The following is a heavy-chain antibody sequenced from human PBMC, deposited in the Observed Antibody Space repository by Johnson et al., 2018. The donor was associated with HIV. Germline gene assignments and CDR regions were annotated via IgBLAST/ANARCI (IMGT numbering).Heavy chain of an antibody. J-gene: IGHJ3*02. CDR1: GFTFSSYG. Sequence: QVQLVESGGGVVQPGRSLRLSCAASGFTFSSYGMHWVRQAPGKGLEWVAVIWYDGSNKYYADSVKGRFTISRDNSKNTLYLQMNSLRAEDTAVYYCAKGMGELLRIDAFDIWGQGTMVTVYS. D-gene: IGHD1-26*01. CDR2: IWYDGSNK. V-gene: IGHV3-33*06. CDR3: AKGMGELLRIDAFDI.